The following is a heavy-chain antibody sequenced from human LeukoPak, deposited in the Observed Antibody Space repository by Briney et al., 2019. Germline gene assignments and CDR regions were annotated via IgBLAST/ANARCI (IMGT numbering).Heavy chain of an antibody. Sequence: ASVKVSCKASGYTFTGYYMHWVRQAPGQGLEWMGRINPNSGGTNYAQKFQGRVTMTRDTSISTAYMELSRLRSDDTAVYYCARFDCSGGSCYSFHSWFDPWGQGTLVTVSS. D-gene: IGHD2-15*01. CDR2: INPNSGGT. V-gene: IGHV1-2*06. CDR1: GYTFTGYY. CDR3: ARFDCSGGSCYSFHSWFDP. J-gene: IGHJ5*02.